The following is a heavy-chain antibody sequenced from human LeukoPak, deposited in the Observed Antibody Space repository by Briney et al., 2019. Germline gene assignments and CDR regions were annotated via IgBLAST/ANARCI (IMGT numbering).Heavy chain of an antibody. J-gene: IGHJ4*02. CDR3: ARGRGYYYDSSGRDY. CDR2: IYYSGST. V-gene: IGHV4-39*07. D-gene: IGHD3-22*01. CDR1: GGSITSYY. Sequence: SETLSLTCTVSGGSITSYYWGWIRQPPGKGLEWIGSIYYSGSTYYNPSLKSRVTISVDTSKNQFSLKLSSVTAADTAVYYCARGRGYYYDSSGRDYWGQGTLVTVSS.